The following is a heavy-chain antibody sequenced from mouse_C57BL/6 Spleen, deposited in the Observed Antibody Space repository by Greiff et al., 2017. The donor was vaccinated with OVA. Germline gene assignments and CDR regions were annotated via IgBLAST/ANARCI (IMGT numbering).Heavy chain of an antibody. CDR2: IYPGDGDT. D-gene: IGHD2-5*01. CDR3: ARRSNASYFDY. J-gene: IGHJ2*01. CDR1: GYAFSSYW. V-gene: IGHV1-80*01. Sequence: QVHVKQSGAELVKPGASVKISCKASGYAFSSYWMNWVKQRPGKGLEWIGQIYPGDGDTNYNGKFKGKATLTADKSSSTAYMQLSSLTSEDSAVYFCARRSNASYFDYWGQGTTLTVSS.